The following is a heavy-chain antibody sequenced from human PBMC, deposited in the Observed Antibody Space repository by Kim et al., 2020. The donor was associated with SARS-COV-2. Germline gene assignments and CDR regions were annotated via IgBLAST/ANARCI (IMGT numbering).Heavy chain of an antibody. J-gene: IGHJ6*02. D-gene: IGHD6-6*01. CDR2: ITSGGGNI. V-gene: IGHV3-48*02. CDR1: GFTFSSYS. CDR3: ARDSSACWGAARQGMDV. Sequence: GGTLRLSCTASGFTFSSYSMNWVRQAPGKGLEWVSYITSGGGNINYAGSVKGRFTISRDNAKNSMYLQMNSLRDEDTAVYYCARDSSACWGAARQGMDVWGQGTTVTVSS.